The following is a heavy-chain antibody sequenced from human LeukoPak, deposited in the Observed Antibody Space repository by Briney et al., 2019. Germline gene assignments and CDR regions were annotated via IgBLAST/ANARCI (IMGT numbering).Heavy chain of an antibody. Sequence: ASVKVSCKASGYTFTSYGISWVRQAPGQRLEWMGWISAYNGNTNYAQKLQGRVTMTTDTSTSTAYMELRSLRSDDTAVYYCARVKVDRLPLFSDYWGQGTLVTVSS. V-gene: IGHV1-18*01. CDR3: ARVKVDRLPLFSDY. D-gene: IGHD2/OR15-2a*01. CDR2: ISAYNGNT. CDR1: GYTFTSYG. J-gene: IGHJ4*02.